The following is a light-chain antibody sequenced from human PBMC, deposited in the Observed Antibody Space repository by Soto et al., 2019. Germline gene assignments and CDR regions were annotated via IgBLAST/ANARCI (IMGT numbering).Light chain of an antibody. CDR1: SNDVGNYNY. Sequence: QSVLTQPASVSGSPGQSIAISCTGTSNDVGNYNYVSWYQQHPDKAPKLMIFDVSNRPSGVSDRFSGSKSGNTASLTISGLQADDEADYYCTSYTSSSTYVFGTGTKVTVL. CDR3: TSYTSSSTYV. CDR2: DVS. V-gene: IGLV2-14*01. J-gene: IGLJ1*01.